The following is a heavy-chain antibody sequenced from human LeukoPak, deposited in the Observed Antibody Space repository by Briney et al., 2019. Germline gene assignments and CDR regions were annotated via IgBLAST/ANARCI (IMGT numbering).Heavy chain of an antibody. D-gene: IGHD3-22*01. J-gene: IGHJ6*03. V-gene: IGHV4-61*02. CDR2: IYTSGST. CDR1: GGSISSGSYY. CDR3: ARSKGGYYYYYYYMDV. Sequence: PSETLSLTCTVSGGSISSGSYYWGWIRQPAGKGLEWIGRIYTSGSTNYNPSLKSRFTISVDTSKNQFSLKLSSVTAADTAVYYCARSKGGYYYYYYYMDVWGKGTTVTVSS.